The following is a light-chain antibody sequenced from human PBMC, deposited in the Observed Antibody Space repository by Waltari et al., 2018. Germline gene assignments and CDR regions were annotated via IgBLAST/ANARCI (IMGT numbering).Light chain of an antibody. J-gene: IGKJ5*01. V-gene: IGKV3-11*01. CDR3: QQRKNWPPIT. Sequence: EIVLTQSPATLSFSPGERATLSCRASQSVSNYLAWYQQKPGQAPRLLIYDTSNRAPGIPARFSGSGSGTDFTLTISSLETEDFAVYYCQQRKNWPPITFGQGTRLDIK. CDR1: QSVSNY. CDR2: DTS.